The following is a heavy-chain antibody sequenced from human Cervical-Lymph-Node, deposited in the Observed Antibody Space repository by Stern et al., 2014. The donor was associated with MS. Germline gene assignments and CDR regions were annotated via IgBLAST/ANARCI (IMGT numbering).Heavy chain of an antibody. CDR3: ARDVARKYYFDS. CDR1: GYTFTSHY. Sequence: QVQLGQSGPEVKKPGASVRVSCKASGYTFTSHYMHWVRQAPGQGLEWLGLINPSTGSSIYAQRFQGRVAMTRDTSSTTVYPELSSLTSEETALYYCARDVARKYYFDSWGQGTLVTVSS. J-gene: IGHJ4*02. D-gene: IGHD2-21*01. V-gene: IGHV1-46*01. CDR2: INPSTGSS.